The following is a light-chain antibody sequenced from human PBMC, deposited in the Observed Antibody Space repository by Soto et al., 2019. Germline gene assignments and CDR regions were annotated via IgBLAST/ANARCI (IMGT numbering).Light chain of an antibody. CDR2: AAS. J-gene: IGKJ5*01. V-gene: IGKV1-39*01. Sequence: DIQMTQSPSALSASVGDRVTITCRASQSIGRYLNWYQQTPGRAPKFLISAASSLQSGVPSRFSGSGSGTDFTLTISSLEPEDFAVYYCQQRSNWPRITFGQGTRLEIK. CDR3: QQRSNWPRIT. CDR1: QSIGRY.